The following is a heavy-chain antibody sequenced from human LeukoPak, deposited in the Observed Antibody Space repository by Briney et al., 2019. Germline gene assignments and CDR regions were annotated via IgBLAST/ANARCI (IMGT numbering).Heavy chain of an antibody. CDR3: AEESSSQIY. Sequence: SETLTLTCTVSGGSISSSSYYWGWIRPPPGKGLEWIGSIYYSGSTYYNPSLKRRVTISVDTSKSQYSLKLSSVTAADTAVYYCAEESSSQIYWGQGTLVTVSS. J-gene: IGHJ4*02. D-gene: IGHD6-13*01. V-gene: IGHV4-39*01. CDR1: GGSISSSSYY. CDR2: IYYSGST.